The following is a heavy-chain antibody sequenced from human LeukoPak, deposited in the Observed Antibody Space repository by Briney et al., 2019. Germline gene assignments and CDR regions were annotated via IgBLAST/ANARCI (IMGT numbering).Heavy chain of an antibody. CDR2: IYYSGST. CDR3: ARDLWAYSYSSGWNY. D-gene: IGHD6-19*01. Sequence: PSETLSLTCTVTGGSISSYYWRWLRQPPGKGLAWIGYIYYSGSTNYNPSLKSRVTISVDASKNQFSLKLSSVTAADTAVYYCARDLWAYSYSSGWNYWGQGTLVTVSS. V-gene: IGHV4-59*01. CDR1: GGSISSYY. J-gene: IGHJ4*02.